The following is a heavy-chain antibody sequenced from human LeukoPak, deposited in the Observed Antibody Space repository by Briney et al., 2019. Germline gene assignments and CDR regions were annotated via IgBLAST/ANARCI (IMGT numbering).Heavy chain of an antibody. CDR2: ISYDGSDK. Sequence: PGGFLRLSCAASGFTFSLYTMHWVRQAPGKGLEWVAVISYDGSDKYYADSVKGRFTISRDNSKNTLFLQMNSLRAEDTAVYFCARDVGGGDTFDYWGQGTLVTVSS. J-gene: IGHJ4*02. CDR3: ARDVGGGDTFDY. V-gene: IGHV3-30*04. D-gene: IGHD2-21*02. CDR1: GFTFSLYT.